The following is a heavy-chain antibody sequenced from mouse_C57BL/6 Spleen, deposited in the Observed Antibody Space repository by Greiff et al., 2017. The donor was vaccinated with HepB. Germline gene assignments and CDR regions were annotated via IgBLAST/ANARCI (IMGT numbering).Heavy chain of an antibody. CDR3: ARRDAVVADAMDY. CDR2: INPSSGYT. CDR1: GYTFTSYW. V-gene: IGHV1-7*01. J-gene: IGHJ4*01. D-gene: IGHD1-1*01. Sequence: VKLMESGAELAKPGASVKLSCKASGYTFTSYWMHWVKQRPGQGLEWIGYINPSSGYTKYNQKFKDKATLTADKSSSTAYMQLSSLTYEDSAVYYCARRDAVVADAMDYWGQGTSVTVSS.